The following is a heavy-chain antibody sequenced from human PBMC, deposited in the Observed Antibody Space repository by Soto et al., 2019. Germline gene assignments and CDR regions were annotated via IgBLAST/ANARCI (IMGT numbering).Heavy chain of an antibody. CDR3: ASEHSGCEHGEAFYHGVDA. J-gene: IGHJ6*01. CDR1: GYSLSTYW. Sequence: EVQLVESGGGLVQPGGSLRLSCGASGYSLSTYWMHWVRQIPGQGLTWVSRIGPDGSSATYADSVKGRFTNSRDNANNGVYLRMSGLRAEETVVYYCASEHSGCEHGEAFYHGVDAWGPGTRVNVPP. D-gene: IGHD3-22*01. CDR2: IGPDGSSA. V-gene: IGHV3-74*03.